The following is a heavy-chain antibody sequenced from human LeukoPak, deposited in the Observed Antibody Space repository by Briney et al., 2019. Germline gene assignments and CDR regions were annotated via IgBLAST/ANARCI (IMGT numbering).Heavy chain of an antibody. CDR2: IYTSGST. D-gene: IGHD3-3*01. CDR1: GGSISSYY. J-gene: IGHJ4*02. Sequence: SETLSLTCTVSGGSISSYYWSWIRQPAGKGLEWIGRIYTSGSTNYNPSLKSRVTMSVDTSKNQFSLKLSSVTAADTAVYYRARESKDDFWSGYNDYWGQGALVTVSS. V-gene: IGHV4-4*07. CDR3: ARESKDDFWSGYNDY.